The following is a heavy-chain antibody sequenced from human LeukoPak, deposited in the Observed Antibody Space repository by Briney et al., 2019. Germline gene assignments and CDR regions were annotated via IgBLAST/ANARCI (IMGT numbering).Heavy chain of an antibody. CDR1: KFTFSSYG. D-gene: IGHD2-2*01. J-gene: IGHJ4*02. CDR2: ISSSGSTI. CDR3: ARPKLGYCSSVTCSAPNYYFDY. Sequence: PGGSLRLSCAASKFTFSSYGMNWVRQAPGKGLEWVSYISSSGSTIYYADSVKGRFTISRDNTKRSLHLQMDSLRAEDTAVYYCARPKLGYCSSVTCSAPNYYFDYWGQGTLVTVSS. V-gene: IGHV3-48*01.